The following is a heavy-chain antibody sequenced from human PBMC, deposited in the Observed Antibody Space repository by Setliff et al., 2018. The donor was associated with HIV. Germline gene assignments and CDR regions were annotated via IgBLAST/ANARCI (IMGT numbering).Heavy chain of an antibody. J-gene: IGHJ6*03. CDR2: ISDSGDNT. D-gene: IGHD3-9*01. CDR1: GFTFSSFA. V-gene: IGHV3-64*02. CDR3: ARRFLTVHMDV. Sequence: GGSLRLSCAASGFTFSSFAMYWVRQAPGKGLEYVSAISDSGDNTYFADFVQGRFSISRDNSKNTLYLQMGNLRPEDMAVYYCARRFLTVHMDVWGKGTTVTVSS.